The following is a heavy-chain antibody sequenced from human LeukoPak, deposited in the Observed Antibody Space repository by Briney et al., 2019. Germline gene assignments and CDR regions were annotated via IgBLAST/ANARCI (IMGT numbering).Heavy chain of an antibody. CDR1: GYTFTSYG. CDR2: ISAYNGNT. J-gene: IGHJ5*02. V-gene: IGHV1-18*01. CDR3: ARVASSSWYGNWFDP. D-gene: IGHD6-13*01. Sequence: APVKVSCKASGYTFTSYGISWVRQATGQGLERMGWISAYNGNTNYAQKLQGRVTMTTDTSTSTAYMELRSLRSDDTAVYYCARVASSSWYGNWFDPWGQGTLVTVSS.